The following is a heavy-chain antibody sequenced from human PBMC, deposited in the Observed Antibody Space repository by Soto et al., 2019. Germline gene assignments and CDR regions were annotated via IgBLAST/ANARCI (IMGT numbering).Heavy chain of an antibody. J-gene: IGHJ5*02. CDR2: IIPIFGTA. CDR3: ARVIAANTNWFDP. Sequence: SVKVSCKASGGTFSSYAISWVRQAPGQGLEWMGGIIPIFGTANYAQKFQGRVMITADESTSTAYMELSSLRSEDTAVYYCARVIAANTNWFDPWGQGTLVTV. D-gene: IGHD6-13*01. V-gene: IGHV1-69*13. CDR1: GGTFSSYA.